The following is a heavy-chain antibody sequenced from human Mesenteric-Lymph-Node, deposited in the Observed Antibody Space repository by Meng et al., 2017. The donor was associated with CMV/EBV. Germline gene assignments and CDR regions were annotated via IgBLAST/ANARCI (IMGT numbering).Heavy chain of an antibody. CDR2: ISSNGGST. D-gene: IGHD3-16*01. CDR1: GFTLSSYA. V-gene: IGHV3-64*04. Sequence: GGSLRLSCVASGFTLSSYAMHWVRQAPGKGLEYVAGISSNGGSTYHADSVKGRFTISRDNAKNTLYLQMNSLRAEDTAVYYCARVIWGWYFDLWGRGTLVTVSS. J-gene: IGHJ2*01. CDR3: ARVIWGWYFDL.